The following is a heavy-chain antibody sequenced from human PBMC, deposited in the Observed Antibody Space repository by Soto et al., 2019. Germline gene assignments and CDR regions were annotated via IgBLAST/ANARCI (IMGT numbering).Heavy chain of an antibody. CDR2: IYYSGST. J-gene: IGHJ4*02. D-gene: IGHD6-13*01. CDR3: ARGAAGVDY. Sequence: PSETLSLPCTVSGGSISSYYWSWIRQPPGKGLEWIGYIYYSGSTNYNPSLKSRVTISVDTSKNQCSLKLSSVTAADTAVYYCARGAAGVDYWGQGTLVTVSS. V-gene: IGHV4-59*01. CDR1: GGSISSYY.